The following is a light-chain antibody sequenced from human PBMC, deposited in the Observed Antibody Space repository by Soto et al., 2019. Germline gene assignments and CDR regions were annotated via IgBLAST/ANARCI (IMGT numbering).Light chain of an antibody. Sequence: QSALTQPASVSGSPGQSIAISCTGSSSDVGTYDFVSWYQQHPGKAPELMIYDVSNRPSGISNRFSGSKSGNTASLTISGLQADDEAHYYCSSYTHTTTPHVFGTGTKVTVL. J-gene: IGLJ1*01. V-gene: IGLV2-14*03. CDR3: SSYTHTTTPHV. CDR1: SSDVGTYDF. CDR2: DVS.